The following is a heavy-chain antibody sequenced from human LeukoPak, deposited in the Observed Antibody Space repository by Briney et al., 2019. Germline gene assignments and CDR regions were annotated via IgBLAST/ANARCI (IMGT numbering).Heavy chain of an antibody. D-gene: IGHD5-12*01. CDR3: ARPSGEYSGYDYAFDI. J-gene: IGHJ3*02. CDR1: GYTFTSYG. Sequence: ASVKVSCKASGYTFTSYGISWVRQAPGQGLEWMGWISAYNGNTNYAQKLQGRVTMTTDTSTSTAYMELRSLRSDDTAVYYCARPSGEYSGYDYAFDIWGRGTMVTVSS. CDR2: ISAYNGNT. V-gene: IGHV1-18*01.